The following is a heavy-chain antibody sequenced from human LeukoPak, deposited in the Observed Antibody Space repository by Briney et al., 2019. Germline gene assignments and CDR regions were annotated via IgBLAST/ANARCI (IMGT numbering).Heavy chain of an antibody. V-gene: IGHV3-66*02. CDR2: IYSGGST. D-gene: IGHD1-7*01. Sequence: GGSLRLSCAASGFTVSSNYMSWVRQAPGKGLEWVSVIYSGGSTYYADPVKGRFTISRDNSKNTLYLQMNSLRAEDTAVYYCARVHRDWNYVQFHWFDPWGQGTLVTVSS. CDR1: GFTVSSNY. CDR3: ARVHRDWNYVQFHWFDP. J-gene: IGHJ5*02.